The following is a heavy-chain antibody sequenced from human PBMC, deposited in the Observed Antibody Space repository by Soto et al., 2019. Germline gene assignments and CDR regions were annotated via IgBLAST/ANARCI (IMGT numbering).Heavy chain of an antibody. Sequence: QVQLVQSGAEVKKPGSSVKVSCKASGGTFSSYTISWVRQAPGQGLEWMGRIIPILGIANYAQKFQGRVTITADKSTSTAYMELSSLRSEDTAVYYCARGKAPRRAESYAAVEDYWGQGTLVTVSS. D-gene: IGHD2-2*01. CDR3: ARGKAPRRAESYAAVEDY. CDR1: GGTFSSYT. V-gene: IGHV1-69*02. CDR2: IIPILGIA. J-gene: IGHJ4*02.